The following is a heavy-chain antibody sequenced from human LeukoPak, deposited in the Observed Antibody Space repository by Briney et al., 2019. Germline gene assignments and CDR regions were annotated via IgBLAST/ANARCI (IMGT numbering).Heavy chain of an antibody. CDR1: GGTFSSYA. V-gene: IGHV1-69*13. CDR2: IIPIFGTA. D-gene: IGHD3-10*01. Sequence: SAKVSCKASGGTFSSYAISWVRQAPGQGLEWMGGIIPIFGTANYAQKFQGRVTITADESTSTAYMELSSLRSEDTAVYYCASRVRGVIIDYYYGMDVWGKGTTVTVSS. CDR3: ASRVRGVIIDYYYGMDV. J-gene: IGHJ6*04.